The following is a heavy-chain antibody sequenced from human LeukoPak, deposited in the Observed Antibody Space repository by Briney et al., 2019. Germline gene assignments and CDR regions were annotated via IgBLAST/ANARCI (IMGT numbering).Heavy chain of an antibody. J-gene: IGHJ6*03. CDR2: IKTDGSEK. CDR3: ARVQPEFRIITMVRGVSYYYYMDV. CDR1: GFTFSSYW. Sequence: GGSLRLSCAASGFTFSSYWMSWVRQAPGKGLEWVANIKTDGSEKIYVDSLKGRFTISRDNAKNSLYLQMNSLRAEDTAVYYCARVQPEFRIITMVRGVSYYYYMDVWGKGTTVTVSS. D-gene: IGHD3-10*01. V-gene: IGHV3-7*01.